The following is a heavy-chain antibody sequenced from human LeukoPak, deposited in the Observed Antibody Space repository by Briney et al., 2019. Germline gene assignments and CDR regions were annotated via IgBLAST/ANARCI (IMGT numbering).Heavy chain of an antibody. J-gene: IGHJ4*02. CDR3: ARRPLFDY. V-gene: IGHV4-39*01. CDR2: IYCSGST. Sequence: SETLSLTCTVSGGSICRSDDKWGWIRQAPGKGLEWIASIYCSGSTYYNPSLKSRVTVSVGTSKSQFSLRLSSVTAADTAVYYCARRPLFDYWGQGTLVTVSS. CDR1: GGSICRSDDK.